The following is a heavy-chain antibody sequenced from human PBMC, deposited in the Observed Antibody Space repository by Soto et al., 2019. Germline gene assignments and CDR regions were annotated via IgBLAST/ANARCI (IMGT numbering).Heavy chain of an antibody. V-gene: IGHV5-51*01. J-gene: IGHJ3*02. CDR1: GYSFTSYW. D-gene: IGHD6-13*01. Sequence: GESLKISCKGSGYSFTSYWIGWVRQMPGKGLEWMGIIYPGDSDTRYSPSFQGQVTISADKSISTAYLQWSSLKASDTAMYYCASPGIAAAGDDAFDIWGQGTMVTVS. CDR2: IYPGDSDT. CDR3: ASPGIAAAGDDAFDI.